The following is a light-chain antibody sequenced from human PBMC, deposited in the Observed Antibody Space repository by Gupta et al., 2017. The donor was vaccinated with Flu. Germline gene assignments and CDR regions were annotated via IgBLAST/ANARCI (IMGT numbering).Light chain of an antibody. V-gene: IGLV1-44*01. CDR1: IPNIGNNP. CDR3: ASWDNSLSGFYI. Sequence: QSVLTQPPSASGTPGQRVTISCSGNIPNIGNNPVNWFQQLPGTAPKLLIYNDDQRPSGVPDRFSGSKSGTLASLAISGLQSEDEANYYCASWDNSLSGFYIFGTGTKVTVL. J-gene: IGLJ1*01. CDR2: NDD.